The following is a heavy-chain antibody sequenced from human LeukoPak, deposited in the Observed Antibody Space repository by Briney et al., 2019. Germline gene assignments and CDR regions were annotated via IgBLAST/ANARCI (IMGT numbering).Heavy chain of an antibody. CDR3: ARSVVVPAAMHGMDV. D-gene: IGHD2-2*01. Sequence: PGGSLSLSCAASRLTLSRYWMSWVRQAPGKGVAWVANINQEGSEKYNVDSVKGGFTIPRDNEKHSLSLQMNSLRAEDTAVYYCARSVVVPAAMHGMDVWGEGTTVTASS. J-gene: IGHJ6*01. CDR2: INQEGSEK. CDR1: RLTLSRYW. V-gene: IGHV3-7*01.